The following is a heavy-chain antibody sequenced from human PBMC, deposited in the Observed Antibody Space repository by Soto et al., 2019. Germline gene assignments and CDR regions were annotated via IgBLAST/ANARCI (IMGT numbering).Heavy chain of an antibody. D-gene: IGHD6-13*01. CDR3: AKTLRISAAGPDY. J-gene: IGHJ4*02. CDR1: GFTFSSYA. V-gene: IGHV3-64*01. Sequence: GSLRLSCAASGFTFSSYAMHWVRQAPGKGLEYVSAISSNGGSTYYANSVKGRFTIPRDNSKNTLYLQMNSLRAEDTAVYYCAKTLRISAAGPDYWGQGTLVTVSS. CDR2: ISSNGGST.